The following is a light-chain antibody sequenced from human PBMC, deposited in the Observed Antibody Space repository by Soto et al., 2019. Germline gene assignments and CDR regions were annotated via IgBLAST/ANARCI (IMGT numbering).Light chain of an antibody. V-gene: IGKV1-39*01. J-gene: IGKJ2*01. Sequence: IPLTQSPSSLSASVGDRVTVTCRASQSINIYLNWYQQKPGKAPTLLIYGASTLQSGVPSVLSRGGSRTDFTLTISSLQTEEFATDDCQQSYRSPYTFGQGTKLEI. CDR3: QQSYRSPYT. CDR1: QSINIY. CDR2: GAS.